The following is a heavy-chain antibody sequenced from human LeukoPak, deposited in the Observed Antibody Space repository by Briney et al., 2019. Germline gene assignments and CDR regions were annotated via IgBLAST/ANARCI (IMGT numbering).Heavy chain of an antibody. Sequence: GASVKVSCKASRYTFTGYYMHWVRQAPGQGLEWMGLINPTGGSTGYAQKFQGRVTMTRDTSISTAYMELSRLRSDDTAVYYCARVGATYSGDPWGQGTLVTVSS. CDR1: RYTFTGYY. CDR3: ARVGATYSGDP. CDR2: INPTGGST. J-gene: IGHJ5*02. D-gene: IGHD1-26*01. V-gene: IGHV1-2*06.